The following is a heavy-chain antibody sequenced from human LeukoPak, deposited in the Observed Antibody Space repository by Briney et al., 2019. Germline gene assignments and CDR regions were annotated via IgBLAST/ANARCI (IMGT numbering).Heavy chain of an antibody. CDR2: VYYSGTT. CDR3: ARAPWESYYNPYFDY. Sequence: SETLSLTCTVSGGSISGSSYYWGWIRQPPGKGLEWIGNVYYSGTTYYSPSLKSRVTISVDTSENQFSLKLSSVTAADTAVYYCARAPWESYYNPYFDYWGQGTLVTVSS. D-gene: IGHD3-10*01. CDR1: GGSISGSSYY. J-gene: IGHJ4*02. V-gene: IGHV4-39*07.